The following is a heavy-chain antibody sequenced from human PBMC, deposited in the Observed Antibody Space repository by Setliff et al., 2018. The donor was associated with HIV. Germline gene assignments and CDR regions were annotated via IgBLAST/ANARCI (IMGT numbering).Heavy chain of an antibody. D-gene: IGHD3-10*01. CDR1: GGSMNDYY. J-gene: IGHJ5*02. Sequence: SETLSLTCTVSGGSMNDYYWSWIRQPAGKGLAWIGEINHSGSTNYNPSLKSRVTISVDTSKNQFALKLSSVTAADTAVYYCARGNSRLLWFGELLYWFDPWGQGTLVTVSS. CDR3: ARGNSRLLWFGELLYWFDP. V-gene: IGHV4-34*01. CDR2: INHSGST.